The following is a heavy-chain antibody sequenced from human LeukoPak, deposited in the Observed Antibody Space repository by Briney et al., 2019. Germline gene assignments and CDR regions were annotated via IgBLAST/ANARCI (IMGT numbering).Heavy chain of an antibody. V-gene: IGHV3-30*05. Sequence: GGSLRLSCAASGFTFSSYSMHWVRQAPGKGLEWVAFISYDGIKECYADSVKGRFTIYRDNSMLTLYLEMNSLRPEDTAVYSCARDGPWVMEASLNHHALDFWGQGTMVTVSS. CDR1: GFTFSSYS. J-gene: IGHJ3*01. CDR3: ARDGPWVMEASLNHHALDF. CDR2: ISYDGIKE. D-gene: IGHD1-14*01.